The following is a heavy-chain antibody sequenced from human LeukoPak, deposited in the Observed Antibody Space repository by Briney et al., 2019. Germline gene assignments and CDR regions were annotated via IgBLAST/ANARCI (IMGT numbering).Heavy chain of an antibody. CDR2: ISDSGGRT. J-gene: IGHJ4*02. Sequence: GGSLRLSCAVSGITLSNYGMTWVRQAPGKGLEWVAGISDSGGRTNYADSVKGRFTISRDNAKNSLYLQMNSLRAEDTAVYYCARDLRSYGAGSYFDHWGQGTLVTVSS. V-gene: IGHV3-23*01. D-gene: IGHD3-10*01. CDR3: ARDLRSYGAGSYFDH. CDR1: GITLSNYG.